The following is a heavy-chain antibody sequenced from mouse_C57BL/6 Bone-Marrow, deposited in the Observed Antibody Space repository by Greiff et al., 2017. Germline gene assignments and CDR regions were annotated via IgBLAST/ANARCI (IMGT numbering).Heavy chain of an antibody. Sequence: QVQLQQPGAELVRPGSSVKLSCKASGYTFTSYWMHWVKQRPIQGLEWIGNIDPSDSETHYNQKFKDKATLTVDKSSSTAYMQLSSLTSEDSAVYYGAKRLYDYGLDYWGQGTTLTVSS. CDR3: AKRLYDYGLDY. D-gene: IGHD2-4*01. CDR2: IDPSDSET. CDR1: GYTFTSYW. J-gene: IGHJ2*01. V-gene: IGHV1-52*01.